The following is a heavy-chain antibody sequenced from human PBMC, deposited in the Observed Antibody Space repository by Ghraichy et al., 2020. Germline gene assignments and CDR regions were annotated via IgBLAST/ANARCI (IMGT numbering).Heavy chain of an antibody. D-gene: IGHD2-15*01. CDR2: IYYSGST. CDR3: ARSGGWNDDY. Sequence: GSLRLSCTVSGGSISSSSYYWGWIRQPPGKGLEWIGSIYYSGSTYYNPSLKSRVTISVDTSKNQFSLKLSSVTAADTAVYYCARSGGWNDDYWGQGTLVTVSS. V-gene: IGHV4-39*07. CDR1: GGSISSSSYY. J-gene: IGHJ4*02.